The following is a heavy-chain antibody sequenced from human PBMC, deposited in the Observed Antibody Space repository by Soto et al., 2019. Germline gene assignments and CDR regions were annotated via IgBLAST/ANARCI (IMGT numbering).Heavy chain of an antibody. J-gene: IGHJ4*02. CDR2: IIPIFGTA. CDR3: PAGGYSSSWSFDS. V-gene: IGHV1-69*01. Sequence: QVQLVQSGAEVKKPGSSVKVSCKASAGTFSSYAISWVRQAPGQGLEWMGGIIPIFGTANYEQKFQGRVTITADESTSTAYMELSSLRNAATAVYYCPAGGYSSSWSFDSWGQGTLVTVSS. CDR1: AGTFSSYA. D-gene: IGHD6-13*01.